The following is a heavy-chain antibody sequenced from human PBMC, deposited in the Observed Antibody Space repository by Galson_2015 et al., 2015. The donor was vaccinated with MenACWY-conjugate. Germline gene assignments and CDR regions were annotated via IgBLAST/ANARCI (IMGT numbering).Heavy chain of an antibody. V-gene: IGHV3-48*04. CDR3: ARVFAYQLLYYYYGMDV. Sequence: SLRLSCAASGFTFSSYSMNGVRQAPGKGLEWVSYISSSSSTIYYADSVKGRFTISRDNAKNSLYLQMNSLRAEDTAVYYCARVFAYQLLYYYYGMDVWGQGTTVTVSS. CDR1: GFTFSSYS. J-gene: IGHJ6*02. D-gene: IGHD2-2*01. CDR2: ISSSSSTI.